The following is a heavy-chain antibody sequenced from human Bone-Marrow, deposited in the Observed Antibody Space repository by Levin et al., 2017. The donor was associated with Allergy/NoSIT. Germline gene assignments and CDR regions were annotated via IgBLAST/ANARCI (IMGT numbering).Heavy chain of an antibody. CDR2: INWNGGST. CDR1: GFTFDDHG. V-gene: IGHV3-20*04. CDR3: ARGALLTDAFDI. J-gene: IGHJ3*02. Sequence: PGGSLRLSCAAIGFTFDDHGMSWVRQAPGKGLEWVAFINWNGGSTAYAGSVKGRFTISRDNANNSLYLQMNSLRVEDTAVFYCARGALLTDAFDIWGQGVMVTVSS. D-gene: IGHD3-10*01.